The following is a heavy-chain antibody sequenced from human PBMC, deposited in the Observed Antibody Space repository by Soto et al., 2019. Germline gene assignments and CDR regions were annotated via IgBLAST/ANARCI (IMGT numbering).Heavy chain of an antibody. CDR3: AVSNLNWGYSSGRDAFDI. Sequence: GGSLRLSCAASGFTFDDYAMHWVRQAPGKGLEWVSGISWNSGSIGYADSVKGRFTISRDNAKNSLYLQMNSLRAEDTALYYCAVSNLNWGYSSGRDAFDIWGQGTMVTVSS. CDR1: GFTFDDYA. CDR2: ISWNSGSI. V-gene: IGHV3-9*01. J-gene: IGHJ3*02. D-gene: IGHD6-19*01.